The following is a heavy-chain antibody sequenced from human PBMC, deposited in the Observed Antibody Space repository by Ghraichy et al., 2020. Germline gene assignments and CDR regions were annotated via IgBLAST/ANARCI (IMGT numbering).Heavy chain of an antibody. Sequence: SETLSLTCAVYGGSFSGYYWSWIRQPPGKGLEWIGEINHSGSTNYNPSLKSRVTISVDTSKNQFSLKLSSVTAADTAVYYCARVQDTGGWFDPWGQGTLVTVSS. CDR3: ARVQDTGGWFDP. V-gene: IGHV4-34*01. D-gene: IGHD1-1*01. CDR1: GGSFSGYY. J-gene: IGHJ5*02. CDR2: INHSGST.